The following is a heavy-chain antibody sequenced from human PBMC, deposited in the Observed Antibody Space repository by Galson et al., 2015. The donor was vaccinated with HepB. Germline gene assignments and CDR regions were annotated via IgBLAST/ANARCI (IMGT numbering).Heavy chain of an antibody. CDR3: ARDPYCSGGSCYLDYYYYMDV. CDR1: GFTFSRYS. CDR2: ISSSSSYI. J-gene: IGHJ6*03. Sequence: SLRLSCAASGFTFSRYSMNWVRQAPGKGLEWVSSISSSSSYIYYADSVKGRFTISRDNAKNSLYLQMNSLRAEDTAVYYCARDPYCSGGSCYLDYYYYMDVWGKGTTVTVSS. D-gene: IGHD2-15*01. V-gene: IGHV3-21*01.